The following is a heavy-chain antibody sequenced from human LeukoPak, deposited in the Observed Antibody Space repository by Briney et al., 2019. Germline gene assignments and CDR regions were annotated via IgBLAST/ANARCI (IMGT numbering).Heavy chain of an antibody. D-gene: IGHD2-21*01. V-gene: IGHV1-69*13. CDR3: ARLYDPYSYFDY. CDR2: IIPIFGTA. J-gene: IGHJ4*02. CDR1: GGTFSSYA. Sequence: ASVKVSCKASGGTFSSYAISWVRQAPGQGLEWMGGIIPIFGTANYAQKFQGRVTITADESTSTAYMELSSLRSEDTAVYYCARLYDPYSYFDYWGQGTLVTVSS.